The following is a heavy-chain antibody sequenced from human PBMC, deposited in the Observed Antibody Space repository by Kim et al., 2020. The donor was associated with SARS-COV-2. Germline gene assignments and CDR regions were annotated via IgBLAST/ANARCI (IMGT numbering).Heavy chain of an antibody. CDR2: ISGSGGST. Sequence: GGSLRLSCAASGFTFSSYAMSWVRQAPGKGLEWVSAISGSGGSTYYADSVKGRFTISRDTSKNTLYLQMNSLRAEDTAVYYCAKGLKSRIAVALYYYYYGMDVWGQGTTVTVSS. D-gene: IGHD6-19*01. CDR1: GFTFSSYA. V-gene: IGHV3-23*01. CDR3: AKGLKSRIAVALYYYYYGMDV. J-gene: IGHJ6*02.